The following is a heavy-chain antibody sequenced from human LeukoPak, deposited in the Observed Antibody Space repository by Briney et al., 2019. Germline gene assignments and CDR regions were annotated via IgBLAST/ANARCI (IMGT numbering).Heavy chain of an antibody. V-gene: IGHV3-7*01. CDR1: DFTFRNYW. CDR2: IKQDGSEK. CDR3: SRALEV. J-gene: IGHJ6*04. Sequence: GGSLRLSCEVPDFTFRNYWMDWVRQAPGRGLEWVANIKQDGSEKYYVDSVKGRFTISRDSAKNSLYLQMNSLKAEDTAVYYCSRALEVWGKGTTVTVSS.